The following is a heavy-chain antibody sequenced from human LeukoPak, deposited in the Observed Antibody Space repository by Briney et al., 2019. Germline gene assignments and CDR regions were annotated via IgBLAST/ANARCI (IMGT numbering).Heavy chain of an antibody. V-gene: IGHV3-33*06. Sequence: PGGSLRLSCAAPGFTFSSYGMHWVRQAPGKGLEWVAVIWYDGSNKYYADSVKGRFTISRDNSKNTLYLQMNSLRAEDTAVYYCAKDGVPGDSSGYYPDYSGQGTLVTVSS. CDR3: AKDGVPGDSSGYYPDY. CDR1: GFTFSSYG. J-gene: IGHJ4*02. D-gene: IGHD3-22*01. CDR2: IWYDGSNK.